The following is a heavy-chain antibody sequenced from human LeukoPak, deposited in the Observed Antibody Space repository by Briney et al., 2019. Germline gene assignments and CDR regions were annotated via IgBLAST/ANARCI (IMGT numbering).Heavy chain of an antibody. CDR1: GYTFTSYA. CDR3: ARAPYDYVWGSYRYYYFDY. CDR2: INTNTGNP. J-gene: IGHJ4*02. D-gene: IGHD3-16*02. V-gene: IGHV7-4-1*02. Sequence: ASVKVSCKASGYTFTSYAMNWVRQAPGQGLEWMGWINTNTGNPTYSQGFTGRFVFSFDTSVSTAYLQISSLKAEDTAVYYCARAPYDYVWGSYRYYYFDYWGQGTLVTVSS.